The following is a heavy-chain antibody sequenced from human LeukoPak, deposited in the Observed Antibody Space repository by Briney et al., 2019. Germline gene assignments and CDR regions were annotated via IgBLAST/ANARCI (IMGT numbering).Heavy chain of an antibody. D-gene: IGHD6-13*01. CDR3: AREHSSSWDQFDY. CDR2: IIPIFGTA. Sequence: ASVTVSCKTSGGTFSSYNIIWVRQGPGQGLEWMGGIIPIFGTANYAQKFQGRVTITADESASTAYMELSSLTSDDTAVYYCAREHSSSWDQFDYWGQGTLVTVSS. CDR1: GGTFSSYN. V-gene: IGHV1-69*01. J-gene: IGHJ4*02.